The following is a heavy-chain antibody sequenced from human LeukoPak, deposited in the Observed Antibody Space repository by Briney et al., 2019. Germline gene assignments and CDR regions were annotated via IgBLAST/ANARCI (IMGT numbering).Heavy chain of an antibody. CDR2: IYYSGST. D-gene: IGHD5-24*01. V-gene: IGHV4-39*07. CDR1: GGSISSSSYY. Sequence: SETLSLTCTVSGGSISSSSYYWGWIRQPPRKGLEWIGSIYYSGSTYYNPSLKSRVTISVDTSKNQFSLKLSSVTAADTAVYYCARDLRRDGYRSDFDYWGQGTLVTVSS. CDR3: ARDLRRDGYRSDFDY. J-gene: IGHJ4*02.